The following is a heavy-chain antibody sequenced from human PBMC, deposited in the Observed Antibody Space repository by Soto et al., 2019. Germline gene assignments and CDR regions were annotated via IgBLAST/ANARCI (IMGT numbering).Heavy chain of an antibody. Sequence: SVKVSCKASGGTFSSYAISWVRQAPGQGLEWMGGIIPIFGTANYAQKFQGRVTITADESTSTAYMELSSLRSEDTAVYYCARLRGDYYDSSGPDVFDIGGKGTMVTVSS. J-gene: IGHJ3*02. CDR3: ARLRGDYYDSSGPDVFDI. CDR2: IIPIFGTA. V-gene: IGHV1-69*13. CDR1: GGTFSSYA. D-gene: IGHD3-22*01.